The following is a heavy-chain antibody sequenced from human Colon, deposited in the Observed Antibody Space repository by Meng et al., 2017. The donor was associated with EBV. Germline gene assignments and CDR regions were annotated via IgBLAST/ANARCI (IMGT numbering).Heavy chain of an antibody. D-gene: IGHD3-22*01. CDR1: GGSFSGYY. V-gene: IGHV4-34*01. Sequence: QVQLQQWGAGLLKPSXXLSLTCXVYGGSFSGYYWSWIRQPPGKGLKWIGEINHSGSTNYNPSLKSRVTISVDTSKNQFSLKMRSVTAADTAVYYCARQAPYYFDSSGRFDYWGQGTLGTVSS. CDR3: ARQAPYYFDSSGRFDY. J-gene: IGHJ4*02. CDR2: INHSGST.